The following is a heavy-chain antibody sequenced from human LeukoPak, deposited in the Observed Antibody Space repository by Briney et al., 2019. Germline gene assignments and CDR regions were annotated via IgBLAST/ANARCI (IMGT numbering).Heavy chain of an antibody. CDR3: ARGGYYDSSGYNWFDP. D-gene: IGHD3-22*01. J-gene: IGHJ5*02. Sequence: ASVKVSCKASGHTFTNFGITWLRQAPGQGLEWMGWISADNGNTNYAQKFQGRVTISTDTSTSTAYMELSSLRSEDTAVYYCARGGYYDSSGYNWFDPWGQGTLVTVSS. V-gene: IGHV1-18*01. CDR1: GHTFTNFG. CDR2: ISADNGNT.